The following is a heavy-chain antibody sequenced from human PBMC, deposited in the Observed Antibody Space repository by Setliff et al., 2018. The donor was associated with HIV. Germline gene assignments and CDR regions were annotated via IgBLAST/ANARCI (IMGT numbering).Heavy chain of an antibody. V-gene: IGHV4-31*02. Sequence: SETLSLTCTVSGGSISSGDYYWSWIRQHPRKGLEWIGYIYYTGSTYCNPSLKSRVTISVDTSKNQFSLKLSSVTAADTAVYYCARAPFYYGSGSYQTFDYWGQGTLVTVSS. CDR1: GGSISSGDYY. J-gene: IGHJ4*02. CDR3: ARAPFYYGSGSYQTFDY. CDR2: IYYTGST. D-gene: IGHD3-10*01.